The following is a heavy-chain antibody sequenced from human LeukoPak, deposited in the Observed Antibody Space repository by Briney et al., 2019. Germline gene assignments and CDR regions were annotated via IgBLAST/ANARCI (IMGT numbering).Heavy chain of an antibody. D-gene: IGHD3-3*01. CDR3: ACQAWSGYYSNWFDP. J-gene: IGHJ5*02. CDR2: IYYSGST. CDR1: GGSISSYY. Sequence: SETLSLTCTVSGGSISSYYWSWIRRPPGKGLEWIGYIYYSGSTNYNPSLKSRVTISVDTSKNQFSLKLSSVTAADTAVYYCACQAWSGYYSNWFDPWGQGTLVTVSS. V-gene: IGHV4-59*01.